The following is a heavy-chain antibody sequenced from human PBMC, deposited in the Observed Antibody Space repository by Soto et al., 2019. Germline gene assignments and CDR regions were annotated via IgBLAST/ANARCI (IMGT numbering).Heavy chain of an antibody. D-gene: IGHD3-10*01. CDR3: ASTSQAGVAPPAY. V-gene: IGHV1-69*13. CDR1: GGTFSSYA. CDR2: IIPIFGTA. Sequence: VASVKVSCKASGGTFSSYAISWVRQAPGQGLEWMGGIIPIFGTANYAQKFQGRVTITADESTSTAYMELSSLRSEDTAVYYCASTSQAGVAPPAYWGQGTLVIVSS. J-gene: IGHJ4*02.